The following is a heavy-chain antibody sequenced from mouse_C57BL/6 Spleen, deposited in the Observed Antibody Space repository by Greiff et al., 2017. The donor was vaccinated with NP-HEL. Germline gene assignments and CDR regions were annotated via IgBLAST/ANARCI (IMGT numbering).Heavy chain of an antibody. CDR3: TRTGTGGYFDV. Sequence: VQLQQSGAELVRPGASVTLSCKASGYTFTDYEMHWVKQTPVHGLEWIGAIDPETGGTAYNQKFKGKAILTADKSSSTAYMELRSLTSDDSAVYYCTRTGTGGYFDVWGTGTTVTVSS. CDR1: GYTFTDYE. J-gene: IGHJ1*03. V-gene: IGHV1-15*01. D-gene: IGHD4-1*01. CDR2: IDPETGGT.